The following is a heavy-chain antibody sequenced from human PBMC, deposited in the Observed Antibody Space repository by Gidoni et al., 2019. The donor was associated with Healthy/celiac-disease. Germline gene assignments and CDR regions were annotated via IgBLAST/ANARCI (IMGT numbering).Heavy chain of an antibody. CDR2: IWYDGSNK. V-gene: IGHV3-33*01. CDR1: GFTFSRYG. CDR3: ARGRRATATHYDAFDI. D-gene: IGHD4-4*01. J-gene: IGHJ3*02. Sequence: QVQLVESGGGVVEPGRSLRLSCAASGFTFSRYGMHWVRQAPGKGLEWVAVIWYDGSNKYYADSVKGRFTISRDNSKNTLYLQMNSLRAEDTAVYYCARGRRATATHYDAFDIWGQGTMVTVSS.